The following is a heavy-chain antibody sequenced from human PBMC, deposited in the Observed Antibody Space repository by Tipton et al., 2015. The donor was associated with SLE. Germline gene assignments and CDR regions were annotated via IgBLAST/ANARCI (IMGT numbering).Heavy chain of an antibody. CDR1: GITFTDYP. CDR3: ARRNSESGAFDM. J-gene: IGHJ3*02. CDR2: ISSDGGGK. D-gene: IGHD3-10*01. Sequence: SLRLSCSASGITFTDYPLPWVRQAPGKGLEWVALISSDGGGKYYADSVKGRFTISRDNSKNTLYLQMNSLRAEDTAVYYCARRNSESGAFDMWGQGTLVTVSS. V-gene: IGHV3-30*04.